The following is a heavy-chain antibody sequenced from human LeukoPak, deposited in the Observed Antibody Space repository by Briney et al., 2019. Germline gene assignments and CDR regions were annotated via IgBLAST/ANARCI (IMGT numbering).Heavy chain of an antibody. CDR1: GYTFTSYA. CDR2: INAGNGNT. CDR3: ARGSEGGYNYGFFDS. D-gene: IGHD5-18*01. V-gene: IGHV1-3*01. Sequence: GASVKVSCKASGYTFTSYAIHWVRQAPGQRLEWMGWINAGNGNTKYSQKFQGRITITRDTSASTAYMELSSLRSEDTAMFYCARGSEGGYNYGFFDSWGQGTLVTVSS. J-gene: IGHJ4*02.